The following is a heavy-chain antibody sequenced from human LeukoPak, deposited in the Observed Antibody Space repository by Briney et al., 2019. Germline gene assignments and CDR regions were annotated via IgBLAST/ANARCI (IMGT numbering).Heavy chain of an antibody. Sequence: PGGSLRLSCAASEVTFNSNWMHWVRQAPGKGLVWVSRINSDGSTTNYADSVKGRFTISRDNAKNTLYLQMNSLRAEDTAVYYCTSYTSGWNWGQGTLVTVSS. D-gene: IGHD6-19*01. CDR1: EVTFNSNW. CDR2: INSDGSTT. CDR3: TSYTSGWN. V-gene: IGHV3-74*01. J-gene: IGHJ4*02.